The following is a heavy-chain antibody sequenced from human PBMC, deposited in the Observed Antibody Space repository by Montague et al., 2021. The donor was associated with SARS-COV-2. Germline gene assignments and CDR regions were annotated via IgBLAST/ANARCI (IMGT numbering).Heavy chain of an antibody. Sequence: SETLSLTCTVSGGSISTYYWNRIRQFPGKGLEWIGYIDYSGSTNYNPSLQSRVIISVDRSKIQFSLKLNSVTAADTAIYYCARLPYDNSYGMDVWGQGTTVTVSS. CDR1: GGSISTYY. CDR2: IDYSGST. CDR3: ARLPYDNSYGMDV. V-gene: IGHV4-59*01. J-gene: IGHJ6*02. D-gene: IGHD3-9*01.